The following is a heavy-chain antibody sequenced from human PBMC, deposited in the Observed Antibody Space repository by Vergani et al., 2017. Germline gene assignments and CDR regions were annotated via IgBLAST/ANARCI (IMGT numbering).Heavy chain of an antibody. CDR1: GYTFSKYY. CDR3: ARGDYGILTGYRY. V-gene: IGHV1-46*03. J-gene: IGHJ4*02. Sequence: QVQVVQSAAAVKKSGASVKVFCKTSGYTFSKYYMHWVRQAPGQGLEWMGIINPSGGHTNYAQKLQGRVTMTRDTSTSTVYMELSSLRSEDTAIYYCARGDYGILTGYRYWGQGTLVTVSA. CDR2: INPSGGHT. D-gene: IGHD3-9*01.